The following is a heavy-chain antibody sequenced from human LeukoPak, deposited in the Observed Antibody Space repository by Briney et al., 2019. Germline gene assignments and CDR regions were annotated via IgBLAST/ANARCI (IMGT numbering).Heavy chain of an antibody. CDR2: ISAYNGNT. Sequence: GASVKVSCKASGYTFTSYGISWVRQAPGQGLEWMGWISAYNGNTNYAQKLQGRVTMTTDTSASTAYMEVSSLRSEDTTVYYCARAPPSGWYWDYWGQGTLVTVSS. D-gene: IGHD6-19*01. J-gene: IGHJ4*02. V-gene: IGHV1-18*01. CDR3: ARAPPSGWYWDY. CDR1: GYTFTSYG.